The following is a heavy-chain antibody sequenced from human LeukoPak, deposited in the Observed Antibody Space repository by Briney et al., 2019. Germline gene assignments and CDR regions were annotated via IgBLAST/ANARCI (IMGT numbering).Heavy chain of an antibody. Sequence: GGSLRLSCAASEFTFSSYEMNWVRQAPGKGLEWVSYISSSGSTMYYADSVKGRFTISRDNAKKSRYLQMNSLRAEDTAVYYCARRLYSSGCLDYWGQGTLVTVSS. CDR3: ARRLYSSGCLDY. V-gene: IGHV3-48*03. CDR2: ISSSGSTM. J-gene: IGHJ4*02. D-gene: IGHD3-22*01. CDR1: EFTFSSYE.